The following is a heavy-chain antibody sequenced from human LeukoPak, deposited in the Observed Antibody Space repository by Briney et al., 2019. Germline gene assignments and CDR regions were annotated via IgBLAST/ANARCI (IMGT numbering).Heavy chain of an antibody. D-gene: IGHD2-21*01. Sequence: GGSLRLSCAASGFTFRSYGMHWVRQAPGKGLEWVGRIKNKTDGGTTDYAAPVKGRFTISRDDSKNTLYLQMNSLKTEDTAVYYCTTDLGSYSSDWGQGTLVSVSS. CDR3: TTDLGSYSSD. CDR2: IKNKTDGGTT. V-gene: IGHV3-15*01. CDR1: GFTFRSYG. J-gene: IGHJ4*02.